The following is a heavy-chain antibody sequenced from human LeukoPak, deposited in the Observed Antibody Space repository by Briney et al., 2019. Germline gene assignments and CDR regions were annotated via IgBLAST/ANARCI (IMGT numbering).Heavy chain of an antibody. V-gene: IGHV7-4-1*02. D-gene: IGHD6-13*01. CDR2: INTNTGNP. CDR3: ARGGSSWYGGHAEYFQY. J-gene: IGHJ1*01. Sequence: ASVKVSCKASGYTFSSYAMNWVRQAPGQGLEWMGWINTNTGNPTYAQGFTGRFVFSLDTSVGTAYLQISSLKAEDTAVYYCARGGSSWYGGHAEYFQYWGQGTLVTVSS. CDR1: GYTFSSYA.